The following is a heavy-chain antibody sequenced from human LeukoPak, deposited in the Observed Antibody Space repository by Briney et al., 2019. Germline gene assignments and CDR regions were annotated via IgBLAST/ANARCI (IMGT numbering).Heavy chain of an antibody. D-gene: IGHD5-18*01. Sequence: GGSLRLSCAASGFTFSSYSMNWVRQAPGKGLEWVSSISSGSKYIYYADSVKGRLTISRDNAKNSLYLQMNSLRAEDTAVYFRARVGIDGYSYGYIDYWGQGTLVTVSS. CDR1: GFTFSSYS. CDR2: ISSGSKYI. J-gene: IGHJ4*02. CDR3: ARVGIDGYSYGYIDY. V-gene: IGHV3-21*01.